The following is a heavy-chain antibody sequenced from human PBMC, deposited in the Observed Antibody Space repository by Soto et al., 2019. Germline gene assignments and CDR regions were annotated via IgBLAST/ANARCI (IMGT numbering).Heavy chain of an antibody. D-gene: IGHD3-10*01. CDR2: IYYSGST. V-gene: IGHV4-61*01. CDR1: GGSVSSGSYY. Sequence: SETLSLTCTVSGGSVSSGSYYWSWIRQPPGKGLEWIGYIYYSGSTNYNPSLKSRVTISVDTSKNQFSLKLSSVTAADTAVYYCARASVVRGIDYWGQGTLVTVSS. CDR3: ARASVVRGIDY. J-gene: IGHJ4*02.